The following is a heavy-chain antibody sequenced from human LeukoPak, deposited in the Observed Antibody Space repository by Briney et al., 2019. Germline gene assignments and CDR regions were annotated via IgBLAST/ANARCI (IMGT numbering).Heavy chain of an antibody. CDR3: ARDIEPAGIMWDY. Sequence: PGGSLRLSCAASGFSFRNYWMSWVRQAPGKGLEWVANINQDGGEKYYVDSVKGRFTISRDNAKNSLYLQMNSLRAEDTAVYYCARDIEPAGIMWDYWGQGTLVTVSS. D-gene: IGHD6-13*01. V-gene: IGHV3-7*05. CDR2: INQDGGEK. J-gene: IGHJ4*02. CDR1: GFSFRNYW.